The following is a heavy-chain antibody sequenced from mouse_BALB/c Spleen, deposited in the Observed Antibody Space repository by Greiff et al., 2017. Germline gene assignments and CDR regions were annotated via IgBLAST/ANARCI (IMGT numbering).Heavy chain of an antibody. CDR1: GYTFTSSW. CDR3: ARGRRRHAMDY. D-gene: IGHD2-12*01. V-gene: IGHV1-61*01. J-gene: IGHJ4*01. Sequence: QVQLQQPGAELVRPGASVKLSCKASGYTFTSSWLNWVKQRPGQGLEWIGMIEPSDSDTHYNPMFKDKATLTVDKSSSTAYMQLSSLTSEDSAVYYCARGRRRHAMDYWGQGTSVTVSS. CDR2: IEPSDSDT.